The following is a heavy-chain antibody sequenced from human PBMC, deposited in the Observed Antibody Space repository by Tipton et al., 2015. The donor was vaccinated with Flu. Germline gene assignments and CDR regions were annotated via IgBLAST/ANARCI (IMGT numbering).Heavy chain of an antibody. V-gene: IGHV4-4*07. CDR3: ARACGSGGNRWFDP. CDR1: GGSISTYY. CDR2: IYSGGNT. Sequence: LRLSCTVSGGSISTYYWSWIRQPAGKGLEWIGRIYSGGNTNYNPSLKSRVSMSVDTSKNQFSLKLRSATAADTAVYYCARACGSGGNRWFDPWGQGALVTVSS. J-gene: IGHJ5*02. D-gene: IGHD2-15*01.